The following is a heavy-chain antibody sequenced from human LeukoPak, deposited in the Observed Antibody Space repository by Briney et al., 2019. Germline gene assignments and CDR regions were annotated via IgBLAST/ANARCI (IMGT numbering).Heavy chain of an antibody. CDR2: IILIFGTT. J-gene: IGHJ3*02. CDR1: GGTFSSYA. CDR3: ARGGVSMVREVILDAFDM. V-gene: IGHV1-69*06. Sequence: GASVKVSCKASGGTFSSYAISWVRQAPGQGLEWMGGIILIFGTTNYAQKFQGRVTITADKSTNTAYMELRNLRSDDTAVYYCARGGVSMVREVILDAFDMWGQGTMVTVSS. D-gene: IGHD3-10*01.